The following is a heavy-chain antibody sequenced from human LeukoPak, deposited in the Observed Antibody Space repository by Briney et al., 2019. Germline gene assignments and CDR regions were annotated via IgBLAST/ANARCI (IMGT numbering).Heavy chain of an antibody. V-gene: IGHV1-3*01. CDR3: ARDGASGWDYYYYGMDV. Sequence: ASVKVSCKASGYTFTSYAMHWVRQAPGQRLEWMGLINAGNGNTKYSQKFQGRVTITRDTSASTAYMELSSLRSEDTAVYYCARDGASGWDYYYYGMDVWGQGTTVTVSS. D-gene: IGHD6-19*01. CDR1: GYTFTSYA. J-gene: IGHJ6*02. CDR2: INAGNGNT.